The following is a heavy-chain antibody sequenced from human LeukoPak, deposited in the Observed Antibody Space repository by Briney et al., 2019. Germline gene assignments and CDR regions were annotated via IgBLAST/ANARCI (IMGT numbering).Heavy chain of an antibody. CDR3: AKSTGWPGFDN. V-gene: IGHV4-59*08. J-gene: IGHJ4*02. CDR1: GDSLTPYY. D-gene: IGHD6-19*01. Sequence: SQTLSLTCTLSGDSLTPYYCSWIRQPPGKGREWIGYIYYTGSTNYNPSLMSRVTISVDTSKNQVSLRLSSVTAADTAVYYCAKSTGWPGFDNWGQGTLVTVSS. CDR2: IYYTGST.